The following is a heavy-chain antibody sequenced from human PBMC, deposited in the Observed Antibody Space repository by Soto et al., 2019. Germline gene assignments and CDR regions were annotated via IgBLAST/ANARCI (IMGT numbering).Heavy chain of an antibody. V-gene: IGHV4-30-2*01. CDR2: IYHSGST. CDR1: GGSISSGGYS. Sequence: SETLSLTCAVSGGSISSGGYSWSWIRQPPGKGLEWIGYIYHSGSTYYNPSLKSRVTISVDRSKNQFSLKLSSVTAADTAVYYCARDSHYYDSSGSKTDYFDYWGQGTLVTVSS. D-gene: IGHD3-22*01. CDR3: ARDSHYYDSSGSKTDYFDY. J-gene: IGHJ4*02.